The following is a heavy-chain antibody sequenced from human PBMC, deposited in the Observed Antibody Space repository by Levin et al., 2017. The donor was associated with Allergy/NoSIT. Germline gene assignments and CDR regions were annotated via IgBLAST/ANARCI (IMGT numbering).Heavy chain of an antibody. CDR3: ARVDSTASYSLAY. D-gene: IGHD3-22*01. CDR2: TRDRAHSYTT. J-gene: IGHJ4*02. CDR1: GFTFSDHY. Sequence: PGESLKISCAASGFTFSDHYMDWVRQAPGKGLEWVGRTRDRAHSYTTEYAASVRGRFSISRDDSENSLYLQMNSLTTEDTAVYYCARVDSTASYSLAYWGQGTLVTVSS. V-gene: IGHV3-72*01.